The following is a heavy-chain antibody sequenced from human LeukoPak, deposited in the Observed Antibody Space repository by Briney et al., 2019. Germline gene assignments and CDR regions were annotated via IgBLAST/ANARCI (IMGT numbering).Heavy chain of an antibody. CDR3: ARDSVRRGSGSSDY. J-gene: IGHJ4*02. Sequence: GGSLRLSCAVSGITLSNYGMSWVRQAPGKGLEWVSGISGSGGNTYYAGSVKGRFTISRDNSKNTLYLQMNSLRAEDTAVYYCARDSVRRGSGSSDYWGQGTLVTVSS. CDR1: GITLSNYG. V-gene: IGHV3-23*01. D-gene: IGHD3-10*01. CDR2: ISGSGGNT.